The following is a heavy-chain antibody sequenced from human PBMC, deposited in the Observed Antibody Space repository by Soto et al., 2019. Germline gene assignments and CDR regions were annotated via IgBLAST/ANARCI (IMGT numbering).Heavy chain of an antibody. J-gene: IGHJ6*02. D-gene: IGHD6-19*01. CDR3: ARPNGGWLMNDYYYYGTDV. CDR2: IYMGGTT. V-gene: IGHV3-53*01. Sequence: EVQLLESGGGLIQPGGSLRLSCAASGFTVSTDYMSWVRQAPGKGLEWVSVIYMGGTTYYADPGNGRFTITTDNSKNTLYLQMNSLRPDDTAVYFCARPNGGWLMNDYYYYGTDVWGQGTTVTVSS. CDR1: GFTVSTDY.